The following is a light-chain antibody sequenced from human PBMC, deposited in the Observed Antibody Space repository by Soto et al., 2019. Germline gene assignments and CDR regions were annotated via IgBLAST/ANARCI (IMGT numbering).Light chain of an antibody. CDR2: DVS. Sequence: SALTQPASVSGSPGQSITISCTGTSSDVGAYNYVSWYQQHPGQAPKLLIYDVSNRPSGVSDRFSGSKSDNTASLTISGLQAEDEADYYCSSYTNSDTVLFGGGTKLTVL. V-gene: IGLV2-14*03. J-gene: IGLJ3*02. CDR3: SSYTNSDTVL. CDR1: SSDVGAYNY.